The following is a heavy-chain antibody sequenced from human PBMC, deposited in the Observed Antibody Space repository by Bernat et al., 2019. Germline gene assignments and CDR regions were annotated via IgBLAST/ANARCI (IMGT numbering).Heavy chain of an antibody. CDR1: GFTFSSFD. V-gene: IGHV3-33*01. CDR2: IRYDGSDK. D-gene: IGHD4-17*01. J-gene: IGHJ4*02. Sequence: QVQLVESGGGVVQPGRSLRLSCAASGFTFSSFDMHWVRQAPGKGLEWVAIIRYDGSDKNLAASVKGRFTISRDNSKNTLYLQINSLRAEDTAVYYWARGPHDYGDYVELWALDYWGQGTLVTVSS. CDR3: ARGPHDYGDYVELWALDY.